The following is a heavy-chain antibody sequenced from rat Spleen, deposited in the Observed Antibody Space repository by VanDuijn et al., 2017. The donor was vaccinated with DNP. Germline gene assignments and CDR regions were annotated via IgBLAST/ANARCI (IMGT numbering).Heavy chain of an antibody. CDR2: ISYDGSST. D-gene: IGHD1-6*01. Sequence: EVQLVESGGGPVQPGRSLKLSCVASGFIFSNYWMTWIRQAPGKGLEWVASISYDGSSTYYRDSVKGRFTISRDNAKSTLYLQMDSLRSEDTATYYCTTGLSDYWGQGVMVTVSS. J-gene: IGHJ2*01. CDR3: TTGLSDY. CDR1: GFIFSNYW. V-gene: IGHV5-31*01.